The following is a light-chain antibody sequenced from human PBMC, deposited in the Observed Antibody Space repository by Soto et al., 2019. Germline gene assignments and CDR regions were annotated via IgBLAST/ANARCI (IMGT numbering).Light chain of an antibody. CDR2: GAS. J-gene: IGKJ1*01. Sequence: EIVMTQSPATLSVSPGERATLSCRASQSVSSNYLAWYHHKPGQAPRLLIYGASSRATGIPDRFSGSGSGTDFTLTISRLEPEDFAVYYCQQYGSSRPTFGQGTKVDIK. V-gene: IGKV3-20*01. CDR1: QSVSSNY. CDR3: QQYGSSRPT.